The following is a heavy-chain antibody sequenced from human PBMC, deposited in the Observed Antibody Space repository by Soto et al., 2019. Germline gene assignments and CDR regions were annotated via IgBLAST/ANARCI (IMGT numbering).Heavy chain of an antibody. J-gene: IGHJ4*02. V-gene: IGHV4-4*07. Sequence: PSETPQPTCTVSGCPINTYYRSLIRQRAGKGLEWIGRIYRGGSTNYNPSLRSRATVPVDMSKNQFSLKLSSVTAADTAVHYFGSGPRWFCEFSLDYSVQGTMVTFSP. CDR1: GCPINTYY. D-gene: IGHD3-10*01. CDR3: GSGPRWFCEFSLDY. CDR2: IYRGGST.